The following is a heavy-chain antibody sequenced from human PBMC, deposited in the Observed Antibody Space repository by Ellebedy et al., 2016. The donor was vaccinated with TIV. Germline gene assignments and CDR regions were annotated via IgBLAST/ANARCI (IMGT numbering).Heavy chain of an antibody. J-gene: IGHJ4*02. CDR2: IHHSGTT. V-gene: IGHV4-59*01. D-gene: IGHD5-24*01. CDR3: AREGMDGYNFFDY. Sequence: SETLSLTCTVFGGSIGTYYWHWLRQPPGRRLEWIAYIHHSGTTNYNPSLQSRGTISLDTSTNQFSLKLSSVTAADTAVYYCAREGMDGYNFFDYWGQGTLVTVSS. CDR1: GGSIGTYY.